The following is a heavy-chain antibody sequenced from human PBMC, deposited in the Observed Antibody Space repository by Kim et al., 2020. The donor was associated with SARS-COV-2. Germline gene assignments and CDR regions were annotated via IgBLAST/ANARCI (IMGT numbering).Heavy chain of an antibody. D-gene: IGHD1-7*01. V-gene: IGHV1-46*01. CDR3: AGGFSGGTTYF. Sequence: TSYAKKFQGRVTMTRDTSTSTVYMELSSLRSEDTAVYYCAGGFSGGTTYFWGQGTLVTVSS. J-gene: IGHJ4*02. CDR2: T.